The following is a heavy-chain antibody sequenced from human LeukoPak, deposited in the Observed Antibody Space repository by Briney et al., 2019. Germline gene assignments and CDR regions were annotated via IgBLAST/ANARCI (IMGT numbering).Heavy chain of an antibody. V-gene: IGHV3-33*01. CDR1: GFTFSNYG. CDR3: ARVAQVQYHFDF. D-gene: IGHD2-2*01. CDR2: IWYDGSNK. J-gene: IGHJ4*02. Sequence: PGRSLKLSCAASGFTFSNYGMHWVRQAPGKGLEWVAVIWYDGSNKYYADSVKGRFTISRDNSKNTLYLQMNSLRAEDTAVYYCARVAQVQYHFDFWGQGTLVTVSS.